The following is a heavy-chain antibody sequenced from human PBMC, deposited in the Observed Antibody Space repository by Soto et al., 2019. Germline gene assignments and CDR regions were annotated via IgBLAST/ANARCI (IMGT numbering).Heavy chain of an antibody. V-gene: IGHV4-34*01. CDR2: INHSGST. J-gene: IGHJ5*02. CDR1: GGSFSGYY. D-gene: IGHD6-19*01. CDR3: ARVVRSRYSSGSLNWFDP. Sequence: TSETLSLTCAVYGGSFSGYYWSWIRQPPGKGLEWIGEINHSGSTNYNPSLKSRVTISVDTSKNQFSLKLSSVTAADTAVYYCARVVRSRYSSGSLNWFDPWGQGTLVTVSS.